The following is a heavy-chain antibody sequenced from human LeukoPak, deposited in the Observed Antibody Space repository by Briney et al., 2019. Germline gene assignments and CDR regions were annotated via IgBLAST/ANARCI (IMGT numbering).Heavy chain of an antibody. V-gene: IGHV1-18*01. D-gene: IGHD3-16*01. CDR1: GYTCNRYG. Sequence: GASVKVSCKASGYTCNRYGVNWVRQATGQGLEWMGWIGTYNGNKNLAQKFKGRVTMTTDTATSTAYMELKSLRLDDTAVYYCAKDRVGAPPGDWEYLGASNCFDIWGQGTMVSVSS. CDR2: IGTYNGNK. CDR3: AKDRVGAPPGDWEYLGASNCFDI. J-gene: IGHJ3*02.